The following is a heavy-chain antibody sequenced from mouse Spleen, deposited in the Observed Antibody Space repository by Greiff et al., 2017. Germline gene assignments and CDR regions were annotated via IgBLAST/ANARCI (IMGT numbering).Heavy chain of an antibody. D-gene: IGHD2-1*01. CDR2: ISSGGSYT. CDR1: GFAFSSYD. V-gene: IGHV5-9*02. CDR3: ARHRGNMDY. Sequence: EVNLVESGGGLVKPGGSLKLSCAASGFAFSSYDMSWVRQTPEKRLEWVATISSGGSYTYYPDSVKGRFTISRDNARNTLYLQMSSLRSEDTALYYCARHRGNMDYWGQGTSVTVSS. J-gene: IGHJ4*01.